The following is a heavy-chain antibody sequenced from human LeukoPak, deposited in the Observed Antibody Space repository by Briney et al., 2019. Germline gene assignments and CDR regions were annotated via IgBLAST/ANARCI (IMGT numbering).Heavy chain of an antibody. D-gene: IGHD1-26*01. CDR2: IKSKTDGGTT. Sequence: GGSLRLSCAASGFTFSNAWMSWVRQAPGKGPEWVGRIKSKTDGGTTDYAAPVKGRFTISRDDSKNTLYLQMNSLKTEDTAVYYCTTDHWWELTQFDYWGQGTLVTVSS. J-gene: IGHJ4*02. V-gene: IGHV3-15*01. CDR3: TTDHWWELTQFDY. CDR1: GFTFSNAW.